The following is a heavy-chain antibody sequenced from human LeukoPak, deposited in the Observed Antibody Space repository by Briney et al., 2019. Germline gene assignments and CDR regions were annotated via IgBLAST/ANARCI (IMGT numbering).Heavy chain of an antibody. J-gene: IGHJ4*02. Sequence: PSETLSLTCTVSGGSITSNHWSWIRQPPGKGLEWIGYIYYDGSINYNPSLKSRVTISVDTSKSQLSLNLTSVTAADTAVYYCARYGTGWYAFDYWGQGTLVTVSS. V-gene: IGHV4-59*08. CDR2: IYYDGSI. CDR1: GGSITSNH. CDR3: ARYGTGWYAFDY. D-gene: IGHD6-19*01.